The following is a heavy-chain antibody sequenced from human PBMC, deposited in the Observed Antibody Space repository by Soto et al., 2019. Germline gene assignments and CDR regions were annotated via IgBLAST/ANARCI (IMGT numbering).Heavy chain of an antibody. V-gene: IGHV1-69*04. CDR1: GGTFSSYT. CDR2: IIPILGIA. Sequence: SVKVSCKASGGTFSSYTISWVREAPGQGLEWMGRIIPILGIANYAQKFQGRVTITADKSTSTAYMELSSLRSEDTAVYYCARDQGRYCSSTSCFVDYWGQGTLVTVSS. J-gene: IGHJ4*02. D-gene: IGHD2-2*01. CDR3: ARDQGRYCSSTSCFVDY.